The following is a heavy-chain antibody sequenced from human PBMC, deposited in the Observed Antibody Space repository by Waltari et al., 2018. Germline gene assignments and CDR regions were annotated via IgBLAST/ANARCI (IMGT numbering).Heavy chain of an antibody. J-gene: IGHJ2*01. CDR2: LRYDGSNQ. D-gene: IGHD6-6*01. Sequence: QEQLVESGGGVVQPGESLRLSCAASGFIFNNRGMHWVRQAPGKEMEWVAFLRYDGSNQYYTDSVRGRFTISRDNYRDTLHLDMNSLRDEDAAVYYCARDESLAARPNWYFDLWGRGTLVTVSS. CDR1: GFIFNNRG. CDR3: ARDESLAARPNWYFDL. V-gene: IGHV3-33*01.